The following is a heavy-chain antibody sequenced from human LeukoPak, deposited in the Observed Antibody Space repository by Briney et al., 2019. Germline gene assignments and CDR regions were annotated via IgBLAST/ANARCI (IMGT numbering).Heavy chain of an antibody. CDR2: IRYDGSNK. CDR1: GFTFSSYG. CDR3: AKDPIWFGELPTNWFDP. D-gene: IGHD3-10*01. Sequence: GGSLRLSCAASGFTFSSYGMHWVRQAPGKGLEWVAFIRYDGSNKYYADSVKGRFTISRDNSKNTLYLQMNSLRAEDTAVYYCAKDPIWFGELPTNWFDPWGQGTLVTVSS. J-gene: IGHJ5*02. V-gene: IGHV3-30*02.